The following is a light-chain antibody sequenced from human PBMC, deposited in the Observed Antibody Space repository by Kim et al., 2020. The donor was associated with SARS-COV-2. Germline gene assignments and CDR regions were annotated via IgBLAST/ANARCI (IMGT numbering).Light chain of an antibody. Sequence: DVVMTQSPLSLPVTLGQPASISCRSSQSLVYSDGNTYLNWFQQRPGQSPRRLIYKVSNRDSGVPDRFSGSGSGTDFTLKISRVYAESVGFYYCMQGIHPITFGQGTRLEIK. CDR1: QSLVYSDGNTY. V-gene: IGKV2-30*01. CDR3: MQGIHPIT. CDR2: KVS. J-gene: IGKJ5*01.